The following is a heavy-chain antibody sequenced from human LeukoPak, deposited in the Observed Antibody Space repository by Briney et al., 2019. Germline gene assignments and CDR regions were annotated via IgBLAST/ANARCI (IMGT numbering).Heavy chain of an antibody. D-gene: IGHD3-22*01. CDR2: IYTNGST. CDR3: ARDHYYDSSGYWLYYFDY. V-gene: IGHV4-4*07. Sequence: SETLSLTCTVSGGSISSYYWSWVRQPAGKGLEWIGRIYTNGSTNYNPCLTSRVTMSVDTSKNQFSLKLSSVTAADTAVYYCARDHYYDSSGYWLYYFDYWGQGTLVTVSS. CDR1: GGSISSYY. J-gene: IGHJ4*02.